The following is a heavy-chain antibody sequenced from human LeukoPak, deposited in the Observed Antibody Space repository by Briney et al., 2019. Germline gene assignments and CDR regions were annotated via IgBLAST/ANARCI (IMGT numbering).Heavy chain of an antibody. CDR2: ITRNSGII. Sequence: PGGSLRLSCAASGFTFSSYWMHWVRQAPGKGLEWVSGITRNSGIIGYADSVKGRFTISRDNAKNSLYLQMNSLRAEDTALYYCTKDRDSGILEVYHFDLWGQGTLVTVSS. V-gene: IGHV3-9*01. CDR1: GFTFSSYW. CDR3: TKDRDSGILEVYHFDL. J-gene: IGHJ4*02. D-gene: IGHD2-8*02.